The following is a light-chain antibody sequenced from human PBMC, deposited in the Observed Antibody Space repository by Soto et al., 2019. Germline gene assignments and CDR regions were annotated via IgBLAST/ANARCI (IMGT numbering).Light chain of an antibody. CDR2: AAS. V-gene: IGKV1-5*01. CDR1: QNIRSW. Sequence: DIQMAQSPSTLSASVGDRVTITCRASQNIRSWLAWYQQKPGKAPKLLIYAASNLQSGVPSRFSGSGSGTDFTLTISSLQPEDFATYFCLQHNNYPPTFGQGTKVDIK. CDR3: LQHNNYPPT. J-gene: IGKJ1*01.